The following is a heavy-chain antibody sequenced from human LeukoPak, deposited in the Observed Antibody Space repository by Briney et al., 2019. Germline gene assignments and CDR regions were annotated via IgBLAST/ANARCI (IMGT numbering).Heavy chain of an antibody. Sequence: GGSLRLSCAASGFTFSSYWMHWVRQAPGKGLVWVSRINSDRSSTSYADSVKGRFTISRDNAKNTLYLQMNSLRAEDTAVYYCARDWAPYYDFWSGYSGYYYYGMDVWGQGTTVTVSS. D-gene: IGHD3-3*01. CDR3: ARDWAPYYDFWSGYSGYYYYGMDV. CDR1: GFTFSSYW. CDR2: INSDRSST. J-gene: IGHJ6*02. V-gene: IGHV3-74*01.